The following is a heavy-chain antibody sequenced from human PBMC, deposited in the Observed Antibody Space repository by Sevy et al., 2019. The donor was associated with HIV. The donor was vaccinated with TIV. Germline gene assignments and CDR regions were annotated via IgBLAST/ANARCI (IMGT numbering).Heavy chain of an antibody. CDR3: AREGSLRYFDL. Sequence: GGSLRLSCAASGFTYSDYYMSWIRQAPGRGLEWISYISSRGSTIYYEDSVKGRFTISRDNAKNSLFLQMNSLRAEDTAVYYCAREGSLRYFDLWGRGTLVTVSS. J-gene: IGHJ2*01. V-gene: IGHV3-11*01. CDR2: ISSRGSTI. D-gene: IGHD3-10*01. CDR1: GFTYSDYY.